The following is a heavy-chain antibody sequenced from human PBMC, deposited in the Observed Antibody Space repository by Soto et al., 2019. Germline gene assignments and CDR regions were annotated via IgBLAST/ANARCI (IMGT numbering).Heavy chain of an antibody. CDR1: GGSISSSNW. J-gene: IGHJ5*01. Sequence: SETLSLTCAVSGGSISSSNWWSWVRQPPGKGLEWIGEIYHSGSTNYNPSLKSRVTISVDKSKNQFSLKLSSVTAADTAVYYCARGVGLELELPLGAWFDYWGQGTLVTVSS. V-gene: IGHV4-4*02. CDR3: ARGVGLELELPLGAWFDY. CDR2: IYHSGST. D-gene: IGHD1-7*01.